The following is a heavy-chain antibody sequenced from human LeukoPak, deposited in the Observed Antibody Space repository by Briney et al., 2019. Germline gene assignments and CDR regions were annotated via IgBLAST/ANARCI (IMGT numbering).Heavy chain of an antibody. V-gene: IGHV3-30*02. J-gene: IGHJ6*03. Sequence: PGGSLRLSCAASGFTFRNYGMHWVRQATGKGLEWVSFIWSDGNNRFYADSVKGRFTISRDNPKNMLYLQMDTLRAEDTALYYCAKDPGASVSGFHMDVWGKGTTVIVSS. CDR1: GFTFRNYG. D-gene: IGHD2-8*02. CDR2: IWSDGNNR. CDR3: AKDPGASVSGFHMDV.